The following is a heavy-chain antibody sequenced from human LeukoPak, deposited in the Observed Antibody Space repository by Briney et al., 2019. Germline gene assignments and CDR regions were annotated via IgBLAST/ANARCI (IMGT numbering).Heavy chain of an antibody. D-gene: IGHD6-13*01. J-gene: IGHJ5*02. Sequence: SETPSLTCAVYGGSFSGYYWSWIRQPPGKGLEWIGEINHSGSTNYNPSLKSRVTISVDTSKNQFSLKLSSVTAADTAVYYCARESSSRPNWFDPWGQGTLVTVSS. CDR2: INHSGST. CDR3: ARESSSRPNWFDP. CDR1: GGSFSGYY. V-gene: IGHV4-34*01.